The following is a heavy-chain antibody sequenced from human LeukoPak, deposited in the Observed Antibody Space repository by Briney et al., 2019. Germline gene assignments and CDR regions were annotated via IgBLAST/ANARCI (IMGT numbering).Heavy chain of an antibody. CDR2: ISSSSSYI. CDR1: GFTFSSYS. Sequence: PGGSLRLSCAASGFTFSSYSMNWVRQAPGKGLEWVSSISSSSSYIYYADSVKGRFTISRDNAKNSLYLQMSSLRAEDTAVYYCARDYDILTGEDYWGQGTLVTVSS. D-gene: IGHD3-9*01. J-gene: IGHJ4*02. V-gene: IGHV3-21*01. CDR3: ARDYDILTGEDY.